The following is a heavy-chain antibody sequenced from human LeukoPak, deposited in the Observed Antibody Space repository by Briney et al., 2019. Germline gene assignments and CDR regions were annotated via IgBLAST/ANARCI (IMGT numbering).Heavy chain of an antibody. CDR2: IYYSGKT. CDR3: ARSPPPDYCSGGTCYSGLAYYYYYMDV. D-gene: IGHD2-15*01. CDR1: GGSISSSSYY. V-gene: IGHV4-39*01. Sequence: PSETLSLTCAVSGGSISSSSYYWGWIRHPPGKGLEWVRNIYYSGKTYYNPPPKSRFTISVDTSRNQFSLRLSSVTAADTAMYYCARSPPPDYCSGGTCYSGLAYYYYYMDVWGKGTTVTVSS. J-gene: IGHJ6*03.